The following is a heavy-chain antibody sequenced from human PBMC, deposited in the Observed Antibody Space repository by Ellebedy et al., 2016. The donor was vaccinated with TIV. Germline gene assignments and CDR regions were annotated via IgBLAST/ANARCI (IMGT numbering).Heavy chain of an antibody. D-gene: IGHD6-19*01. J-gene: IGHJ4*02. CDR3: ARYNSGWKIFDY. V-gene: IGHV6-1*01. CDR2: TYYRSKWYY. Sequence: SQTLPLTCAISGDSVSSNSPTCNWIRQSPSRGLEWLGRTYYRSKWYYEYAVSVYSRITINPDTSKNQFSLQLNSVTPEDTAVYYCARYNSGWKIFDYWGQGTLVTVSS. CDR1: GDSVSSNSPT.